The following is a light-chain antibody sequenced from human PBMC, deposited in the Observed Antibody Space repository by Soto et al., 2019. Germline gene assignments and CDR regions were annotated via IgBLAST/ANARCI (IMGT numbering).Light chain of an antibody. V-gene: IGKV1-39*01. J-gene: IGKJ2*01. CDR3: YQSYGTPRYT. CDR2: AAS. CDR1: QSISSY. Sequence: DIQMTQSPSSLSASVGDRVTITCRASQSISSYLNWYQQKPGKAPMLLIYAASSLQSGVPSRISGSGSGADFPLTISRLQPEDFATYDCYQSYGTPRYTFGRGTQLEIK.